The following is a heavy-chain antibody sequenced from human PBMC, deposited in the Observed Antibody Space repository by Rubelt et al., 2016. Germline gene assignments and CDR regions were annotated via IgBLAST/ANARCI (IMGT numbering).Heavy chain of an antibody. CDR3: ARDHNGGTSANGWFDP. V-gene: IGHV4-34*01. Sequence: QVQLQQWGAGLLKPSETLSLTCAVYGGSFSGYYWSCIRQPPGKGLEWIGEINHSGSTNYNPSLKSRVTIAGDTAKNQFSLKLSSVTAADTAVYYCARDHNGGTSANGWFDPWGQGTLVTVSS. CDR2: INHSGST. D-gene: IGHD2-8*01. J-gene: IGHJ5*02. CDR1: GGSFSGYY.